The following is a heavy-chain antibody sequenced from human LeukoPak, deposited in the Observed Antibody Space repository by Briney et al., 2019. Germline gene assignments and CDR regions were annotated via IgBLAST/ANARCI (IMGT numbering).Heavy chain of an antibody. V-gene: IGHV4-59*08. CDR2: IYSTGST. D-gene: IGHD4-11*01. J-gene: IGHJ4*02. Sequence: SETLSLTCTVSGGSINNYYWSWIRQPPGKGLEWIGYIYSTGSTNDNPSLKSRVTISVDTSKNPFSLKLNSVTAADTAGYYCSRHYIPDYTFDYWGPRTLVTVSS. CDR3: SRHYIPDYTFDY. CDR1: GGSINNYY.